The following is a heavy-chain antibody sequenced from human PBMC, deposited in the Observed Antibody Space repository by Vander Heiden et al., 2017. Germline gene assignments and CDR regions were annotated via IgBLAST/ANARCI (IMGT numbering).Heavy chain of an antibody. Sequence: QVQLVESGGGVVQPGKSLSLSCLASPVDFMNDAFHWVRQAPGKGLEWVGFISPDGNRLFYGDSVKGRFRISRDNSRNTVYLHMVYPQTADTALYFCARDPRQTTAWYFDLWGRGTLVTVSS. CDR3: ARDPRQTTAWYFDL. CDR2: ISPDGNRL. V-gene: IGHV3-30*14. CDR1: PVDFMNDA. J-gene: IGHJ2*01. D-gene: IGHD1-7*01.